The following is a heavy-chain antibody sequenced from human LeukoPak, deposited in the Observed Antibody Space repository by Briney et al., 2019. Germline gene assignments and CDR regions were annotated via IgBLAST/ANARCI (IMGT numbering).Heavy chain of an antibody. Sequence: ASVKVSCKTSGYSFILYGISWVRQAPGQGPEWMGWIHPNTGGTKYAQKFQGRVTMTRDTSISTAYMELSRLRSDDTAVYYCARSMVRGVTSSSFGLNTYYYYYMDVWGKGTTVTISS. D-gene: IGHD3-10*01. J-gene: IGHJ6*03. CDR3: ARSMVRGVTSSSFGLNTYYYYYMDV. CDR2: IHPNTGGT. CDR1: GYSFILYG. V-gene: IGHV1-2*02.